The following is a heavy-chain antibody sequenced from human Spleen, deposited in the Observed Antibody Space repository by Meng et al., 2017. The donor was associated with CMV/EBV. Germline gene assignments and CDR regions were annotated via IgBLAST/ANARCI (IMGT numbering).Heavy chain of an antibody. J-gene: IGHJ4*02. CDR3: ANGEMPGATGDY. Sequence: GESLKISCAASGFTFSSYWMSWVRQAPGKGLEWVANIKQDGSEKYYVDSVKGRFSITRDNSKNTFYLQMHSLRVEDTAVYYCANGEMPGATGDYWGQGTLVTVSS. CDR2: IKQDGSEK. D-gene: IGHD4-17*01. V-gene: IGHV3-7*03. CDR1: GFTFSSYW.